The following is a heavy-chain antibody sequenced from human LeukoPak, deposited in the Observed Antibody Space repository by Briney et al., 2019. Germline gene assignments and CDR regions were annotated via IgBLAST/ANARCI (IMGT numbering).Heavy chain of an antibody. V-gene: IGHV3-23*01. Sequence: DPGGSLRLSCAASGFTFDDYAMPWVRHAPGKGLEWVSAISGSGTGTYYADSVKGRFTISRDNSKNTLYLQMNSLRAEDTAVYYCAKGLYHYYGSGSYTLDYWGQGTQVTVSS. CDR3: AKGLYHYYGSGSYTLDY. J-gene: IGHJ4*02. CDR1: GFTFDDYA. D-gene: IGHD3-10*01. CDR2: ISGSGTGT.